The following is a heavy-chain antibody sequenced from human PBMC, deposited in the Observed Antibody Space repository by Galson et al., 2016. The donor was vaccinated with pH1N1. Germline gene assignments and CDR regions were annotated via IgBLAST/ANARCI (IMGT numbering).Heavy chain of an antibody. Sequence: TLSLTCTVSGGSISSGGYYWSWIRQPAGKGLEWIGDIYTSGNTNYNPSLKSRVTISVDTSKNQFSLKLSSVTAADTAVYYCARLVWFGELGNWFDPWGQGTLVTVSS. CDR1: GGSISSGGYY. D-gene: IGHD3-10*01. J-gene: IGHJ5*02. V-gene: IGHV4-61*09. CDR2: IYTSGNT. CDR3: ARLVWFGELGNWFDP.